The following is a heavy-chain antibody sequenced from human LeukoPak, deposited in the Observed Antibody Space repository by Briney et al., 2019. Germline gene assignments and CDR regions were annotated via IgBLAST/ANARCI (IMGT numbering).Heavy chain of an antibody. D-gene: IGHD3-10*01. J-gene: IGHJ4*02. CDR2: ISSSSSYI. Sequence: PGGSLRLSCAASGFTFSSYSMNWVRQAPGKGLEWVSSISSSSSYIYYADSVKGRFTISRDNAKNSLYLQMNSLRAEDTAVYYCARGDLSRYGSGSTFDYWGQGTLVTVSS. CDR1: GFTFSSYS. V-gene: IGHV3-21*01. CDR3: ARGDLSRYGSGSTFDY.